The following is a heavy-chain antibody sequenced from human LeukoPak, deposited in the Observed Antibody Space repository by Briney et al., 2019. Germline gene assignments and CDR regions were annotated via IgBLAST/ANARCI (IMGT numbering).Heavy chain of an antibody. Sequence: GGSLRLSCVVSGLTFSSYSMSWVRQGPGKGLDWVSGISASGDDTWHPDSVKGRFTISRDNSKDTLFLQMSSLRVEDTAMYYCAKDAAGPEYWGQGTLVTVSS. CDR2: ISASGDDT. V-gene: IGHV3-23*01. CDR1: GLTFSSYS. CDR3: AKDAAGPEY. J-gene: IGHJ4*02. D-gene: IGHD6-13*01.